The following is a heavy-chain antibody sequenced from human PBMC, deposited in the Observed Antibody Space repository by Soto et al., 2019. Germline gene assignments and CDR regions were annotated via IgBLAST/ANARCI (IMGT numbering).Heavy chain of an antibody. J-gene: IGHJ6*02. CDR2: IKSKTDGGTT. D-gene: IGHD3-3*01. Sequence: GGSLRLSCAASGFTFSNAWMSWVRQAPGKGLEWVGRIKSKTDGGTTDYAAPVKGRFTIPRDDSKSIAYLQMNSLKTEDTAVYYCTRDPSSYDFWSYYYYGMDVWGQGTTVTVSS. CDR3: TRDPSSYDFWSYYYYGMDV. CDR1: GFTFSNAW. V-gene: IGHV3-15*01.